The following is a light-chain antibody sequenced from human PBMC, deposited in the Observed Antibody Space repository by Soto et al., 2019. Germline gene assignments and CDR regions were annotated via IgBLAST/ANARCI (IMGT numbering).Light chain of an antibody. CDR2: ESS. Sequence: TQSPGTQSLSPGERATLSCRASQSVGTSLAWYQQKPGQAPRLLIYESSNRATGIPARFTGSGSGTDFSLTISSLEPEDFAVYYCQQRTNWPLLTFGGGTKVDIK. CDR3: QQRTNWPLLT. CDR1: QSVGTS. J-gene: IGKJ4*01. V-gene: IGKV3-11*01.